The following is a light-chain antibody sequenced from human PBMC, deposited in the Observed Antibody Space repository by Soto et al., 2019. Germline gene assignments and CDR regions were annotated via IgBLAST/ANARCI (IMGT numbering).Light chain of an antibody. J-gene: IGKJ1*01. CDR2: WAS. CDR3: QQYYSSPRT. Sequence: DIVMTQSPDSLAVSLGERATINCRSSRSVLFTSNNKNRLSWYQQKPGQPPKLLLYWASTRESGVPDRFSGSGSGTDFSLAISSLQAEDVAVYYCQQYYSSPRTFGPGPKVDIK. CDR1: RSVLFTSNNKNR. V-gene: IGKV4-1*01.